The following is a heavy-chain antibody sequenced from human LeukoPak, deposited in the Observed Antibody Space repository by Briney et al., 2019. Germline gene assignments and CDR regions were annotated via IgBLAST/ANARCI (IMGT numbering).Heavy chain of an antibody. D-gene: IGHD4/OR15-4a*01. CDR3: ASSVWWPYYFDY. V-gene: IGHV4-39*02. CDR2: IYYDGST. J-gene: IGHJ4*02. CDR1: GGSIRGNGYY. Sequence: SETLSLTCTVSGGSIRGNGYYWGWIRQAPGKGLEWIGSIYYDGSTYYNPSLKSRVTICVDTRKNYFSLKLSSVTAADTAVYYCASSVWWPYYFDYWGQGTLVTVSS.